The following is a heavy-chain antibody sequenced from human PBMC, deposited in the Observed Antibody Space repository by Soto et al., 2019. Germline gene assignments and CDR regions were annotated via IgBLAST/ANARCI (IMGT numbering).Heavy chain of an antibody. V-gene: IGHV4-59*08. D-gene: IGHD3-10*01. Sequence: SETLSLTCTVSGGYISSYDWSWIRQPPGKGLEWIGYIYYSGSTNYNPSLKSRVTISVDTSKNQFSLKLNSMTAADTAVYFCARHNYGSGSTYFDYCGQGTLVTVSS. CDR1: GGYISSYD. J-gene: IGHJ4*02. CDR3: ARHNYGSGSTYFDY. CDR2: IYYSGST.